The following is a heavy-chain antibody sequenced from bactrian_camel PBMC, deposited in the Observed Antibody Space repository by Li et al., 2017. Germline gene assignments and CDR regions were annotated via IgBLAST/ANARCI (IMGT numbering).Heavy chain of an antibody. D-gene: IGHD8*01. J-gene: IGHJ4*01. CDR2: LDSDGIT. Sequence: HVQLVESGGGPVQPGESLRLSCAYTGYKYSGSCMGWFRQAPGKEREGVAGLDSDGITAYANSVKGRFTISQDNAKNTVYLQMNSLKPEDAAMYYCAAERPRAYRPNCRYEDAYWGQGTQVTVS. CDR3: AAERPRAYRPNCRYEDAY. V-gene: IGHV3S53*01. CDR1: GYKYSGSC.